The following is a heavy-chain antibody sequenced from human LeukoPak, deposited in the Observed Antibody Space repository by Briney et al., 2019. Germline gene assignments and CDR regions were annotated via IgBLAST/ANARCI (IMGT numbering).Heavy chain of an antibody. Sequence: PGGSLRLSCVASGFTFSSYSMNWVRQAPGKGLEWVSSISSSSSYIYYADSVKGRFTISRDNAKNSLYLQMNSLRAEDTAVYYCARGYSSGWYPFDYWGQGTLVTVSS. V-gene: IGHV3-21*01. J-gene: IGHJ4*02. CDR1: GFTFSSYS. CDR2: ISSSSSYI. CDR3: ARGYSSGWYPFDY. D-gene: IGHD6-19*01.